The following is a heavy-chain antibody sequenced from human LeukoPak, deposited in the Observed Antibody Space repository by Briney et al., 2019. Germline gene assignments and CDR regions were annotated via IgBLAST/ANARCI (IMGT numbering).Heavy chain of an antibody. Sequence: PSETLSLTCTVSGGSISSGGYYWSWIRQHPGKGLEWIGYIYYSGSTYYNPSLKSRVTISVDTSKNQFSLKLSSVTAADTAMYYCARENGGGYYYGMDVWGQGTTVTVSS. D-gene: IGHD3-16*01. CDR2: IYYSGST. CDR1: GGSISSGGYY. J-gene: IGHJ6*02. V-gene: IGHV4-31*03. CDR3: ARENGGGYYYGMDV.